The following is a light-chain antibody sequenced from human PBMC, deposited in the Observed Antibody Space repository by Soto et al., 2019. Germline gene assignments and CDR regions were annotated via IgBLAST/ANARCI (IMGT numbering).Light chain of an antibody. CDR1: QSVSSY. CDR2: DAS. V-gene: IGKV3-11*01. CDR3: QQLT. J-gene: IGKJ4*02. Sequence: EIVLTQSPATLSLSPGERATLSCRASQSVSSYLAWYQQKPGQAPRLLIYDASNRATGIPARFSGSGSGTDFTRTISRLEPEDFAVYYCQQLTFGGGTKVEIK.